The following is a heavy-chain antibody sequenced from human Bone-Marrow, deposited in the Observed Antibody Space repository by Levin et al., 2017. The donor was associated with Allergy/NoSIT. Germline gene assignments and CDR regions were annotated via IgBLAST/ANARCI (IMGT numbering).Heavy chain of an antibody. CDR3: ARCPYFGSGSYYNYCDY. Sequence: ASVKVSCKTSGYTFTAYGINWVRQAPGRGLEWMGYVSPFNGIANYDQKLQGRVTMTTDTSTSTAYMDLKSLRSDDTAVYYCARCPYFGSGSYYNYCDYWGQGTLVTVSS. CDR2: VSPFNGIA. D-gene: IGHD3-10*01. J-gene: IGHJ4*02. V-gene: IGHV1-18*01. CDR1: GYTFTAYG.